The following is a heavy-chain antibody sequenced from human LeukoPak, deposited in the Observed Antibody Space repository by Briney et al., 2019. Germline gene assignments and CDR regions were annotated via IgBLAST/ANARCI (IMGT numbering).Heavy chain of an antibody. CDR2: INPSGGST. V-gene: IGHV1-46*01. Sequence: ASVNVSFKASGYTFTSYYMHWVRQAPGQGLERMGLINPSGGSTSYAQKFQGRVTMTRDTSTSTVYMELSSLRSEDTAVYYCARDLGWNDDGYGWFDPWGQGTLVTVSS. J-gene: IGHJ5*02. CDR1: GYTFTSYY. CDR3: ARDLGWNDDGYGWFDP. D-gene: IGHD1-1*01.